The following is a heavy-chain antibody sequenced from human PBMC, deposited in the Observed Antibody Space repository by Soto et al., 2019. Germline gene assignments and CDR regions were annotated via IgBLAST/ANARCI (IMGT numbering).Heavy chain of an antibody. D-gene: IGHD5-18*01. J-gene: IGHJ4*02. Sequence: EVQLVESGGGLVQPGGSLRLSCAASGVTVSSNYMSWVRQAPGKGLEWVSVIYSGGSTYYADSVKGRFTISRDNSKNTLYIQMNSLRAEDKAVYYCARHGYNYGGGYFDYWGQGTLVTVSS. CDR1: GVTVSSNY. CDR3: ARHGYNYGGGYFDY. V-gene: IGHV3-66*04. CDR2: IYSGGST.